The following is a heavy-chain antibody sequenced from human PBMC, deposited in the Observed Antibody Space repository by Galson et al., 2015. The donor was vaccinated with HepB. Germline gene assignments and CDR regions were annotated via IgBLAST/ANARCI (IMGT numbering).Heavy chain of an antibody. CDR2: ISSSDNTI. CDR3: ARDTVPFDY. V-gene: IGHV3-48*01. D-gene: IGHD4-17*01. J-gene: IGHJ4*02. Sequence: SLRLSCAASGFAFSSYSMNWVRQAPGKGLEWVSYISSSDNTIYYADSVKGRFTISRDNAKNSLYLQMSSLRAEDTAVYYCARDTVPFDYWGQGTQVTVSS. CDR1: GFAFSSYS.